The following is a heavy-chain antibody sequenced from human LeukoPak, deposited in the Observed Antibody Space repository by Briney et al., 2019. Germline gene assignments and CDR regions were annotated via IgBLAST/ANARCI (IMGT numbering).Heavy chain of an antibody. CDR2: ITGSGTII. J-gene: IGHJ4*02. CDR1: GFSFGNHY. CDR3: AGYHHYFDY. Sequence: GGSLRLSCAASGFSFGNHYMSWIRRAPGKGLEWLSYITGSGTIIRYADSVRGRFTISRDNSKNSVYLQMNSLRADDTVVYYCAGYHHYFDYWGQGTMVTVSS. V-gene: IGHV3-11*04.